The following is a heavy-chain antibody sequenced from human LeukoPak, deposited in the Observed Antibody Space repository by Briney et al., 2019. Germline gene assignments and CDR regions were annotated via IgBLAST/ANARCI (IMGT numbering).Heavy chain of an antibody. CDR1: GGSFSGYY. J-gene: IGHJ6*04. CDR2: INHSGSI. Sequence: PSETLSLTCAVYGGSFSGYYWSWIRQPPGKGLEWIGEINHSGSINYNPSLKSRVTISVDTSKNQFSLKLSSVTAADTAVYYCARGRGYCSSTSCPQGYYYGMDVWGKGTTVTVSS. CDR3: ARGRGYCSSTSCPQGYYYGMDV. D-gene: IGHD2-2*01. V-gene: IGHV4-34*01.